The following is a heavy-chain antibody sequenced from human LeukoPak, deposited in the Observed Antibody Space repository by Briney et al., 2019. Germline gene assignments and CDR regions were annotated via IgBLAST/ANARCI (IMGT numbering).Heavy chain of an antibody. CDR1: GGSISSSNW. V-gene: IGHV4-4*02. CDR3: ARGRRIAVASWFDP. CDR2: IYHSGST. Sequence: SETLSLTCAVSGGSISSSNWWSWVRQPPGKGLEWIGEIYHSGSTNYNPSLKSRVTISIDKSKNQFSLKLNSVTAADTAVYYCARGRRIAVASWFDPWGQGTLVTVTS. J-gene: IGHJ5*02. D-gene: IGHD6-19*01.